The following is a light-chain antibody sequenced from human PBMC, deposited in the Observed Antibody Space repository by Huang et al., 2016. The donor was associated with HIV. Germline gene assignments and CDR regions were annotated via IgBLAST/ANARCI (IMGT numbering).Light chain of an antibody. CDR1: QRVSSY. V-gene: IGKV3-11*01. CDR2: DAS. CDR3: QQRSKWPLT. Sequence: EIVLTQSPATLSLSPGERATPSCRARQRVSSYLAWYQQKPVQAPRLLIYDASNRATGIPARCSGSGSGTDFTLTISSLETEDFAVYYCQQRSKWPLTFGQGTKLEIK. J-gene: IGKJ2*01.